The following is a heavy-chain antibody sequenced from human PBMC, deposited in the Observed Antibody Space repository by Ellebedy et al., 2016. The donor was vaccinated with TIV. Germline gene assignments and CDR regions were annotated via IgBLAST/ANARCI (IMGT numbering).Heavy chain of an antibody. CDR2: ITSSGSST. V-gene: IGHV3-23*01. D-gene: IGHD5-24*01. CDR3: ANVEMAAVDY. Sequence: GGSLRLXXTASGFPFSSYAMSWVRQAPGRGLEWVSSITSSGSSTYYADSVKGRFTTSRDNSNNTLFLQMNSLRAEDTAVYYCANVEMAAVDYWGQGTLVTVSS. J-gene: IGHJ4*02. CDR1: GFPFSSYA.